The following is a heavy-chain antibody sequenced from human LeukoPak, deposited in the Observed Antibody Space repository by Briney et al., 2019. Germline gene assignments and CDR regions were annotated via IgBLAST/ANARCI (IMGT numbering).Heavy chain of an antibody. CDR2: IWYDGTNK. Sequence: PGGSLRLSCAASGFTFSSYGIHWVRQAPGKGLEWVAVIWYDGTNKYYADFVKGRFTISRDNSKNTLFLHMSSLRAEDTAVNFCARDRAAAGYDAFDIWGQGTLVTVSS. CDR1: GFTFSSYG. V-gene: IGHV3-33*01. CDR3: ARDRAAAGYDAFDI. D-gene: IGHD6-13*01. J-gene: IGHJ3*02.